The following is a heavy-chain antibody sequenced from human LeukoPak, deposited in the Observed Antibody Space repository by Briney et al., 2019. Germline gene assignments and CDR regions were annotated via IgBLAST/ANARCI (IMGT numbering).Heavy chain of an antibody. D-gene: IGHD3-22*01. CDR3: ARYRRHDSSGYFGGRGAYFDY. CDR1: GGSISSGGYY. CDR2: IYYSGST. Sequence: SETLSLTCTVSGGSISSGGYYWSWIRQHPGKGLEWIGHIYYSGSTYYNPSLKSRVTISVDTSKNQFSLKLSSVTAADTAVYYCARYRRHDSSGYFGGRGAYFDYWGQGTLVTVSS. V-gene: IGHV4-31*03. J-gene: IGHJ4*02.